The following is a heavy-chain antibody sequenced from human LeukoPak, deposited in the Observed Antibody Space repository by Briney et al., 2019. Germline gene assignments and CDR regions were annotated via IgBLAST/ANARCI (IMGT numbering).Heavy chain of an antibody. J-gene: IGHJ4*02. V-gene: IGHV1-2*06. CDR3: ARGEGYYYDSSGYYLFDY. D-gene: IGHD3-22*01. CDR1: GYTFTGYY. Sequence: GASVKVSCKASGYTFTGYYMHWVRQAPGQGLEWMGRINPNSGGTNYAQKFQGRVTMTRDTSISTAYMELSRLRSDDTAVYYCARGEGYYYDSSGYYLFDYWGQGTLVTASS. CDR2: INPNSGGT.